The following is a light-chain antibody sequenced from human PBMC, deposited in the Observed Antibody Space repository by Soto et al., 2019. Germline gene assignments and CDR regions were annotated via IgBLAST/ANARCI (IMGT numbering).Light chain of an antibody. V-gene: IGKV3-20*01. J-gene: IGKJ5*01. CDR1: QSVSSIY. CDR2: GAS. CDR3: QQYTGPPTT. Sequence: EIVLTQSPGTLSLSPGERATLSCRASQSVSSIYLAWYQQKPGQAPRLLIYGASTRAAGIPDRFSGSGSGTDFTLTITRLEPEDSAVYFCQQYTGPPTTFGQGTRLVIK.